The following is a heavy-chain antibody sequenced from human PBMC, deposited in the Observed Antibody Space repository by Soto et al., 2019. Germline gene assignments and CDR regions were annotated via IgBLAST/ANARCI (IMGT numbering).Heavy chain of an antibody. CDR1: GFTFSTSW. J-gene: IGHJ4*02. Sequence: GGSLRLSCAASGFTFSTSWMSWVRQAPGKGLEWVANIKEDGSEKYYVDSVKGRFTISRDHAKNSLYLQMNSLGADDTAVYYCARADYYGDPGSYWGQGTLFTVSS. V-gene: IGHV3-7*01. D-gene: IGHD3-10*01. CDR2: IKEDGSEK. CDR3: ARADYYGDPGSY.